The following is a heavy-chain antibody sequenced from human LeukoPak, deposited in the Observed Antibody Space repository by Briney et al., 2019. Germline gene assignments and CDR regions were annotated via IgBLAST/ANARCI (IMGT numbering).Heavy chain of an antibody. Sequence: SETLSLTCTVSGGSINKYYWGWIRQSPGKGLGWLGYVHDSAGTIYNPSLKSRVTISVGTSKTQFSLKVTSVTTADTAVYYCARTTVTVSHFDYWGQGTLVSVSS. J-gene: IGHJ4*02. V-gene: IGHV4-59*01. CDR1: GGSINKYY. D-gene: IGHD4-17*01. CDR3: ARTTVTVSHFDY. CDR2: VHDSAGT.